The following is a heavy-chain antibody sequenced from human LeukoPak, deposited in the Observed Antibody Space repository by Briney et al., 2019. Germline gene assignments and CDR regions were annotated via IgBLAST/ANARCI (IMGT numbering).Heavy chain of an antibody. Sequence: GESLKISRKGSGYSFTSYWIAWVRQMPGKGLEWMGIIYPGDSATRYSPSFQGQVTMSADKSISTAYLQWSSLKASDSAMYYCARPQNYDYSVDAFDIWGQGTMVTVSS. V-gene: IGHV5-51*01. J-gene: IGHJ3*02. D-gene: IGHD3-22*01. CDR1: GYSFTSYW. CDR3: ARPQNYDYSVDAFDI. CDR2: IYPGDSAT.